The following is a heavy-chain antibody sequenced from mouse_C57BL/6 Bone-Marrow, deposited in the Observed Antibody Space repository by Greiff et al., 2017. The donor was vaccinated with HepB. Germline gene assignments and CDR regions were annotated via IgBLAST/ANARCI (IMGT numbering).Heavy chain of an antibody. J-gene: IGHJ1*03. CDR1: GYAFTNYL. Sequence: VKVVESGAELVRPGTSVKVSCKASGYAFTNYLIEWVKQRPGQGLEWIGVINPGSGGTNYNEKFKGKATLTADKSSSTAYMQLSSLTSEDSAVYFCARGSVAHWYFDVWGTGTTVTVSS. D-gene: IGHD1-1*01. V-gene: IGHV1-54*01. CDR2: INPGSGGT. CDR3: ARGSVAHWYFDV.